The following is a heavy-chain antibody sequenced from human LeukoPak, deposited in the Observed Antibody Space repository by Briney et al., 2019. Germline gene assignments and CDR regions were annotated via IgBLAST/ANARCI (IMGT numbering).Heavy chain of an antibody. D-gene: IGHD4-17*01. J-gene: IGHJ4*02. CDR3: ASFDTVTTLFDH. CDR1: GGSIRSSY. CDR2: IYYTGST. Sequence: SEILSLTCTVSGGSIRSSYWNWIRQPPGKGLEWIGFIYYTGSTNYNPSLKSRVTMSLDTSNNQFSLKLSSVTAADTAVYYCASFDTVTTLFDHWGQGILVTVSS. V-gene: IGHV4-59*01.